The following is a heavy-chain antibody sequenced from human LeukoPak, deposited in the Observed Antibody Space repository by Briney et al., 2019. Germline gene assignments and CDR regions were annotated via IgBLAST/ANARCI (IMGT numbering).Heavy chain of an antibody. J-gene: IGHJ5*02. CDR2: ISGSGGST. CDR1: GFTFSSYA. CDR3: ALFEPHPAATGRTDFDP. Sequence: PGGSLRLSCAASGFTFSSYAMSWVRQAPGKGLEWVSAISGSGGSTYYADSVKGRFTISRDNSKNTLYLQMNSLRAEDTAVYYRALFEPHPAATGRTDFDPWGQGTLVTVSS. V-gene: IGHV3-23*01. D-gene: IGHD2-2*01.